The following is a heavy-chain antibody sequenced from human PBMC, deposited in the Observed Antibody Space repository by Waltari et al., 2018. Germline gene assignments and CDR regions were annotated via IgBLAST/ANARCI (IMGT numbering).Heavy chain of an antibody. CDR1: GGSFSGYY. D-gene: IGHD4-17*01. CDR2: INHSGST. Sequence: QVQLQQWGAGLLKPSETLSLTCAVSGGSFSGYYWSWIRQPPGKGLEWIGEINHSGSTNYNPSLKSRVTISVDTSKNQFSLKLSSVTAADTAVYYCARGAETYDYGPYDYWGQGTLVTVSS. CDR3: ARGAETYDYGPYDY. J-gene: IGHJ4*02. V-gene: IGHV4-34*01.